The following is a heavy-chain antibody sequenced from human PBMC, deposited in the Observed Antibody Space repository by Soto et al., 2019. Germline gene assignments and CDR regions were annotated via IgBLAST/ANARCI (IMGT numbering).Heavy chain of an antibody. CDR3: ATLPPRIVVVMTDLPT. CDR2: IYHTGTT. D-gene: IGHD2-15*01. V-gene: IGHV4-4*02. Sequence: QLRESGPGLVKPSGTLSLTCFVSGASISSTYWWSWVRQTPGKRLEWIGQIYHTGTTSYNPSLKNRVTISLDKSYNQFSLRLTSMTAADTPVYYCATLPPRIVVVMTDLPTWGQGTLVTVSS. CDR1: GASISSTYW. J-gene: IGHJ5*02.